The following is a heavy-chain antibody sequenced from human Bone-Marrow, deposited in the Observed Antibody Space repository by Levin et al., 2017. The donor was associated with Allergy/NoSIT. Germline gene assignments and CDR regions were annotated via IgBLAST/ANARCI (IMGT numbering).Heavy chain of an antibody. CDR3: ARDVVLVPAAMLSSGYYYYYGMDV. CDR1: GGTFSSYA. D-gene: IGHD2-2*01. Sequence: ASVKVSCKASGGTFSSYAISWVRQAPGQGLEWMGGIIPIFGTANYAQKFQGRVTITADESTSTAYMELSSLRSEDTAVYYCARDVVLVPAAMLSSGYYYYYGMDVWGQGTTVTVSS. CDR2: IIPIFGTA. J-gene: IGHJ6*02. V-gene: IGHV1-69*13.